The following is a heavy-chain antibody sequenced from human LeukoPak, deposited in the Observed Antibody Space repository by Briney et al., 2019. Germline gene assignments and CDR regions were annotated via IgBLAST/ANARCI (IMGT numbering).Heavy chain of an antibody. CDR2: ISYDGSNK. D-gene: IGHD6-19*01. V-gene: IGHV3-30*18. CDR1: GFTFSSYG. J-gene: IGHJ3*02. Sequence: GRSLRLSCAVSGFTFSSYGMHWARQAPRKGLEWVAVISYDGSNKYHADSVKGRFTISRDNSKNTLYLEMNSLRAEDTAVYYCTKGPGSSDWRNAFDIWGQGTMVTVSS. CDR3: TKGPGSSDWRNAFDI.